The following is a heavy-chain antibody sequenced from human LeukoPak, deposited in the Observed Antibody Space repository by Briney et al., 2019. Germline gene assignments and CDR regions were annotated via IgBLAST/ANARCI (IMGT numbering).Heavy chain of an antibody. CDR3: ARARDDSSGYTFDY. CDR2: IYYSGST. CDR1: GGSFSGYY. D-gene: IGHD3-22*01. V-gene: IGHV4-59*01. Sequence: PSETLSLTCAVYGGSFSGYYWSWIRQPPGKGPEWIGYIYYSGSTNYNPSLKSRVTISVDTSKNQFSLKLSSVAAADTAVYYCARARDDSSGYTFDYWGQGTLVTVSS. J-gene: IGHJ4*02.